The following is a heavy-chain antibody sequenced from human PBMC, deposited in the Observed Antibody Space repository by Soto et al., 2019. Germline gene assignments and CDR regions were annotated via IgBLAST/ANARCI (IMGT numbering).Heavy chain of an antibody. Sequence: GGSLRLSCAASGFTFSSYGMHWVRQAPGKGLEWVGVIWYDGSNKKYADSVRGRFTISRDNSKSTLYLQMNSLRDEDTAVYFCARDPGGERRPFDYWGQGILVTVSS. J-gene: IGHJ4*02. CDR3: ARDPGGERRPFDY. CDR1: GFTFSSYG. V-gene: IGHV3-33*01. CDR2: IWYDGSNK. D-gene: IGHD3-16*01.